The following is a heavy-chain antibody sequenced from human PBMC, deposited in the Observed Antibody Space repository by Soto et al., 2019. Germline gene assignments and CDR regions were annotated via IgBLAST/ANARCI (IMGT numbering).Heavy chain of an antibody. D-gene: IGHD1-26*01. V-gene: IGHV1-3*01. CDR1: GYTFTSYA. CDR3: ARVLVGATPVDS. Sequence: ASVKVSCKASGYTFTSYAMHWVRQAPGQRLEWMGWINAGNGNTKYSQKFQGRVTITRDTSASTAYMELSSLRSEDTAVYYCARVLVGATPVDSWGQGTLVTVSS. J-gene: IGHJ4*02. CDR2: INAGNGNT.